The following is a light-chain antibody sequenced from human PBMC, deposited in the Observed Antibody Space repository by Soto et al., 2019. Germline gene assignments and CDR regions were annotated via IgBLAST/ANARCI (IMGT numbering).Light chain of an antibody. J-gene: IGKJ4*02. CDR1: QSISRH. CDR3: LQYNNFALT. V-gene: IGKV1-39*01. CDR2: GAS. Sequence: DIHMTQSPSSLSPSVGDRVTLTCRASQSISRHLNWYQQKPGRAPRLLIYGASNLQSGVPSRFRGSGSGTDFTLTISSLQHEHFATYYCLQYNNFALTFGPGPKVDIK.